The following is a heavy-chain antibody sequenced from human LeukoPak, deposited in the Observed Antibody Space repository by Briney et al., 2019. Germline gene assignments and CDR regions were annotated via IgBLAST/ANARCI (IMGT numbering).Heavy chain of an antibody. J-gene: IGHJ4*02. D-gene: IGHD3-10*01. CDR3: AIGGTYGSGS. Sequence: GGSLRLSCAASGFTFSSYEMNWVRQAPGKGLVWVSLINNDGSTRSYVDSVKGRFTISRDNAKNTVYLQMNSLRAEDTAVYYCAIGGTYGSGSWGQGTLVTVSS. CDR1: GFTFSSYE. V-gene: IGHV3-74*01. CDR2: INNDGSTR.